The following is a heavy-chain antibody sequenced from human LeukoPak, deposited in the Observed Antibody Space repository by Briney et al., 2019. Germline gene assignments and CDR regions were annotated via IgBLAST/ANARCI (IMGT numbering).Heavy chain of an antibody. Sequence: GSLRLSCAASGFNFRDYGIHWVRQAPGKGLEWVAIISYDGSNKYYADSVMGRFTVSRDNSKNTVYLRMNSLRVEDTAVYYCAKDEYNSGWFVPFSCEHWGQGTRVTVSS. CDR3: AKDEYNSGWFVPFSCEH. CDR1: GFNFRDYG. CDR2: ISYDGSNK. D-gene: IGHD6-19*01. V-gene: IGHV3-30*18. J-gene: IGHJ4*02.